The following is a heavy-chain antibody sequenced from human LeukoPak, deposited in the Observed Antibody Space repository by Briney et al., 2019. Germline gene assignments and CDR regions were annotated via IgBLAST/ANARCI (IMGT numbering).Heavy chain of an antibody. D-gene: IGHD2-2*01. V-gene: IGHV4-38-2*02. CDR3: ARSLSTAGIDY. CDR2: VFHSGST. CDR1: GYSISSGRY. Sequence: PSETLSLTCTVSGYSISSGRYWGWIRQPPGKGLEWIGSVFHSGSTYYNPPLKSRVTISVDTSKNQFSLNLRPVTAADTAMYFCARSLSTAGIDYWGQGTLVTVSS. J-gene: IGHJ4*02.